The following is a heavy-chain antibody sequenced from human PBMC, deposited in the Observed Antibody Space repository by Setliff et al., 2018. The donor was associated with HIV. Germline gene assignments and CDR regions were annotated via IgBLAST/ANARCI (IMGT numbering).Heavy chain of an antibody. D-gene: IGHD3-10*01. CDR2: INSDESST. Sequence: GESLKISCRASAFTFSDYWMTWVRQAPGKGLVWVSVINSDESSTSYADSVKGRFTISRDNAKNTLYLQMNSLRAEDTAVYYCATYADRESNRFDPWGQGTLVTVSS. CDR3: ATYADRESNRFDP. J-gene: IGHJ5*02. V-gene: IGHV3-74*01. CDR1: AFTFSDYW.